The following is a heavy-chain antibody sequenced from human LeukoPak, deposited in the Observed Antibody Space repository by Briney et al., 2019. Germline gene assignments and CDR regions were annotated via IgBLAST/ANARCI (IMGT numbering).Heavy chain of an antibody. J-gene: IGHJ4*02. CDR3: AKDRDSGRPSVRIDF. D-gene: IGHD3-10*01. V-gene: IGHV3-23*01. CDR2: ISGSGSST. Sequence: PGGPLRLSCGTSGFTFAGSAMNWVRQAPGKGLEWVSAISGSGSSTFYADSVRGRFTISRDNSKNTLFLEMNSLRADDTAVYYCAKDRDSGRPSVRIDFWGQGTRVTVSS. CDR1: GFTFAGSA.